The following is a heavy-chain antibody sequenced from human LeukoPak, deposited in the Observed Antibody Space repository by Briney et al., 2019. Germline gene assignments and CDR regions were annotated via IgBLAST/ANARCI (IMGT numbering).Heavy chain of an antibody. D-gene: IGHD3-22*01. V-gene: IGHV1-24*01. CDR2: FDPEDGET. J-gene: IGHJ6*02. CDR1: GYTLTELS. CDR3: ATVSSGPIYYYYYYGMDV. Sequence: ASVKVSCKVSGYTLTELSMHWVRQAPGKGLEWMGGFDPEDGETIYAQKFQGRVTMTEDTSTDTAYMELNSLRSEDTAVYYCATVSSGPIYYYYYYGMDVWGQGTTVTVSS.